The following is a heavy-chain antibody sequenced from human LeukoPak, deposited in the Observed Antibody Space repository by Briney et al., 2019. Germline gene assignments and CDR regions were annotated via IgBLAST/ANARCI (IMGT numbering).Heavy chain of an antibody. Sequence: PSETLSLTCTVSGGSISGYYWSWIRQSPGKGLVWIGYIYYSGSTNYNPSLKSRVTISVDTSKNQFSLKLSSVTAADTAVYYCARGFGGFGVVIGWFDPWGQGTLVTVSS. CDR3: ARGFGGFGVVIGWFDP. D-gene: IGHD3-3*01. J-gene: IGHJ5*02. V-gene: IGHV4-59*01. CDR2: IYYSGST. CDR1: GGSISGYY.